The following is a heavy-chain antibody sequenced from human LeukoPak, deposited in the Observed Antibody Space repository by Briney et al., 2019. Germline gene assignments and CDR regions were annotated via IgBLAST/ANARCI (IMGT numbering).Heavy chain of an antibody. V-gene: IGHV5-51*01. D-gene: IGHD3-10*01. CDR1: GYNFATYW. J-gene: IGHJ4*02. CDR2: IYHGDSDT. CDR3: AWGGDYYGSGNYYNRWCPGTDY. Sequence: GESLKVSCKGSGYNFATYWIGWVRQMPGRGLEWMGTIYHGDSDTKNIPSFQDQPTHSAHKPISTAYLQWSSLKASDTAMYYWAWGGDYYGSGNYYNRWCPGTDYWGKGTLVTVSS.